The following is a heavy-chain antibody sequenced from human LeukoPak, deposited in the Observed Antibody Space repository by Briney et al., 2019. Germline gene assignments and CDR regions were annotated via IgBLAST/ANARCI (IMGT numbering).Heavy chain of an antibody. CDR3: ARGDGYNSNWFDP. Sequence: ASVKVSCKASGGTFSSYAISWVRQAPGQGLEWMGGIIPIFGTANCAQKFQGRVTITTDESTSTAYMELSSLRSEDTAVYYCARGDGYNSNWFDPWGQGTLVTVSS. J-gene: IGHJ5*02. D-gene: IGHD5-24*01. CDR2: IIPIFGTA. V-gene: IGHV1-69*05. CDR1: GGTFSSYA.